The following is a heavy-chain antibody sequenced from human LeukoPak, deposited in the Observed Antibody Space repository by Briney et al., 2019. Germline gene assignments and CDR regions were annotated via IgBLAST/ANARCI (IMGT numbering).Heavy chain of an antibody. V-gene: IGHV3-7*02. Sequence: GGSLRLSCSASGFTFSTYWMSWIRQAPVKGLEWVANIKEDGSEKNYADSVKGRFTISRDNAKNTMYLQLNSLRAEDTAVYYCARGRSSGWIDYWGQGTLVTVSS. CDR1: GFTFSTYW. J-gene: IGHJ4*02. CDR3: ARGRSSGWIDY. CDR2: IKEDGSEK. D-gene: IGHD6-19*01.